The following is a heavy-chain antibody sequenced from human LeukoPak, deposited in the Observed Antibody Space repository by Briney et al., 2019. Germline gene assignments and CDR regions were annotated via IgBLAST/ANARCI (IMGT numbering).Heavy chain of an antibody. Sequence: SETLSLTCTVSGGSIRSYYWSWIRQPPGKGLEWIGEINHSGSTNYNPSLKSRVTISVDTSKNQFSLKLSSVTAADTAVYYCARGGSYRYNWFDPWGQGTLVTVSS. D-gene: IGHD3-10*01. J-gene: IGHJ5*02. CDR3: ARGGSYRYNWFDP. CDR1: GGSIRSYY. V-gene: IGHV4-34*01. CDR2: INHSGST.